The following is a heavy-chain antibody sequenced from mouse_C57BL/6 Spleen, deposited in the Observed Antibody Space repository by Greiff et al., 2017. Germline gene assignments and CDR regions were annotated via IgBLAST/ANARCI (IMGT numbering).Heavy chain of an antibody. CDR1: GFTFSSYT. CDR2: ISGGGGNT. J-gene: IGHJ1*03. V-gene: IGHV5-9*01. CDR3: ARPYDYDRNWYFDV. Sequence: EVQRVESGGGLVKPGGSLKLSCAASGFTFSSYTMSWVRPTPEKRLEWVATISGGGGNTYYPDSVKGRFTISRDNAKNTLYLQMSSLRSEDTALYDCARPYDYDRNWYFDVWGTGTTVTVSS. D-gene: IGHD2-4*01.